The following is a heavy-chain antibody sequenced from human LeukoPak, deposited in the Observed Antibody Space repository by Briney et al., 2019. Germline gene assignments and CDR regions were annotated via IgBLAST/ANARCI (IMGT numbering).Heavy chain of an antibody. CDR3: ASPTAGTNFDC. CDR1: GFTFSDYY. V-gene: IGHV3-11*03. Sequence: GGSLRLSCAASGFTFSDYYMSWIRQAPGKGLEWVSYISNEGGYTNYADSVKGRFTISRDNAKNSLFLQMNSLRAEDTAVYYCASPTAGTNFDCWGQGTLVTVSS. D-gene: IGHD6-13*01. CDR2: ISNEGGYT. J-gene: IGHJ4*02.